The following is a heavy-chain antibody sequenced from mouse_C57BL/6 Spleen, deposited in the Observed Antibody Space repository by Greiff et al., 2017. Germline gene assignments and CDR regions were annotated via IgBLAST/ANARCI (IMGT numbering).Heavy chain of an antibody. Sequence: VQLKESGPELVKPGASVKISCKASGYSFTGYYMNWVKQSPEKSLEWIGEINPSTGGTTYNQKFKAKATLTVDKSSSTAYMQLKSLTSEDSAVYYCARSGGYMDYWGQGTSVTVSS. CDR3: ARSGGYMDY. CDR1: GYSFTGYY. V-gene: IGHV1-42*01. CDR2: INPSTGGT. J-gene: IGHJ4*01. D-gene: IGHD2-2*01.